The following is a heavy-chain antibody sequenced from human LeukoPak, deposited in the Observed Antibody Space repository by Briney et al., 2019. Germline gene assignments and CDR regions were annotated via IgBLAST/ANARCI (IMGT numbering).Heavy chain of an antibody. CDR3: ATDPQGPVDNTYYDFWSGYYRAGDY. D-gene: IGHD3-3*01. J-gene: IGHJ4*02. CDR1: GFTFSHYG. Sequence: GTSLRLSCAASGFTFSHYGMHWVRQAPGKGLEWVAFIRYDGSNKYYADSVKGRFTISRDNSKNTLYLQMNSLRAEDTAVYYCATDPQGPVDNTYYDFWSGYYRAGDYWGQGTLVTVSS. CDR2: IRYDGSNK. V-gene: IGHV3-30*02.